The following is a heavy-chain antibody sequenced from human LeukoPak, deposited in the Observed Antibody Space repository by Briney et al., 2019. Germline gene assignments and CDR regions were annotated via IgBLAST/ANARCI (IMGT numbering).Heavy chain of an antibody. D-gene: IGHD5-12*01. J-gene: IGHJ4*02. Sequence: SETLSLTCSVSGGSIGSYHWNWIRQPSGKGLEWIGIVFNNGGTKHNPSLKSRVAISVDTSKNQFALELSSVTAADTAVYYCVASYGGYVLDYWGQGALVIVSS. CDR2: VFNNGGT. V-gene: IGHV4-59*01. CDR1: GGSIGSYH. CDR3: VASYGGYVLDY.